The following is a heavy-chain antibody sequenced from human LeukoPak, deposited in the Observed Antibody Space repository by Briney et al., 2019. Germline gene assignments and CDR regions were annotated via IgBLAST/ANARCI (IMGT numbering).Heavy chain of an antibody. D-gene: IGHD3-10*01. CDR3: ARVGEYGSGSSLVY. CDR1: GYTFTGYY. J-gene: IGHJ4*02. Sequence: ASVKVSCKASGYTFTGYYIHWVRQAPGQGLEWMGWINPSIGGTNYAQKFQGRVTMTRDTSISTAYMELSRLRSDDTAVYFCARVGEYGSGSSLVYWGQGTLVTVSS. V-gene: IGHV1-2*02. CDR2: INPSIGGT.